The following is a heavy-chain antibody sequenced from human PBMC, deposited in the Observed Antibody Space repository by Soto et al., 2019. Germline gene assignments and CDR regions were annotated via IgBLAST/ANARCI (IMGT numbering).Heavy chain of an antibody. CDR3: ARLRRGRNGSYYYFDY. V-gene: IGHV4-39*01. Sequence: SETLSLTCTVSGGSISSSSYYWGWIRQPPGKGLEWIGSIYYSGSTYYNPSLKSRVTISVDTSKNQFSLKLSSVTAADTAVYYCARLRRGRNGSYYYFDYWGQGTLVTVSS. D-gene: IGHD1-26*01. CDR2: IYYSGST. J-gene: IGHJ4*02. CDR1: GGSISSSSYY.